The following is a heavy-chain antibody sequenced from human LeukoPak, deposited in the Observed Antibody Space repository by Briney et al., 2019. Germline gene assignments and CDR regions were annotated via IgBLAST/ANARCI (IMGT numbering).Heavy chain of an antibody. CDR2: ISYDGSNK. J-gene: IGHJ4*02. CDR3: AKDREYSAYDSDY. V-gene: IGHV3-30*18. D-gene: IGHD5-12*01. Sequence: PGGSLRLSCAASGFTFSSYGMHWVRQAPGKGLEWVAVISYDGSNKYYADSVKGRFTISRDNSKNTLYLQMNSLRAEDTAVYYCAKDREYSAYDSDYWGQGTLVTVSS. CDR1: GFTFSSYG.